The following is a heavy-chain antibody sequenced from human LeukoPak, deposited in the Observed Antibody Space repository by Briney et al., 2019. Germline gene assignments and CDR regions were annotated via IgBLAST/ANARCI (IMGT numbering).Heavy chain of an antibody. V-gene: IGHV4-39*07. CDR2: IYYSGST. CDR3: ARGPRSYDSSGYYYLVDYFDY. Sequence: SETLSLTCTVSGGSISSSSYYWGWIRQPPGKGLEWIGSIYYSGSTYYNPSLRSRVTISVDTSKNQFSLKLSSVTAADTAVYYCARGPRSYDSSGYYYLVDYFDYWGQGTLVTVSS. D-gene: IGHD3-22*01. J-gene: IGHJ4*02. CDR1: GGSISSSSYY.